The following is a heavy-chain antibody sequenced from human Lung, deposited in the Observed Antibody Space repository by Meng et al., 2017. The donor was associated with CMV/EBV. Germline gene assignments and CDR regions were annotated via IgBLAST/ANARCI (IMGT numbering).Heavy chain of an antibody. J-gene: IGHJ5*02. CDR3: ARASYGSGSPLGESWFDP. D-gene: IGHD3-10*01. V-gene: IGHV4-31*03. CDR1: GGSISRGGFY. Sequence: VWPQGSGPRLRKPSQTLALTSSVSGGSISRGGFYWTWIRQHPGKCLEWIGYIHSSGSTYYHPSLRSRLTISVDTSKNQFSLKLSSVTAADTAVYYCARASYGSGSPLGESWFDPWGQGTLVTVSS. CDR2: IHSSGST.